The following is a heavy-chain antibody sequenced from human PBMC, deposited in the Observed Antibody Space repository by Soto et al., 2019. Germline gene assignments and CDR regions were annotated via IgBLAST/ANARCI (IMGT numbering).Heavy chain of an antibody. Sequence: SETLSLTCAVYGGSFSGYYWSWIRQPPGKGLEWIGEINHSGSTNYNPSLKSRVTISVDTSKNQFSLKLSSVTAADTAVYYCAREGAGGYYTEAFDYWGQGTLVTVSS. J-gene: IGHJ4*02. CDR2: INHSGST. CDR1: GGSFSGYY. D-gene: IGHD3-3*01. CDR3: AREGAGGYYTEAFDY. V-gene: IGHV4-34*01.